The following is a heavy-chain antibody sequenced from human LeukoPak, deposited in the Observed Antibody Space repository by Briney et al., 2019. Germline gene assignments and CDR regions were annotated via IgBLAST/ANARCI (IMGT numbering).Heavy chain of an antibody. D-gene: IGHD6-13*01. J-gene: IGHJ4*02. CDR3: TRDHQIAAAIYYFDY. Sequence: GGSLRLSCAASGFTFNTYPMHWVRQAPGKGLEWVAVIANDGRDKHYADSAKGRFTISRDNSKNTLYLRMNSLRSEDTAVYYCTRDHQIAAAIYYFDYWGQGTLVTVSS. V-gene: IGHV3-30*01. CDR2: IANDGRDK. CDR1: GFTFNTYP.